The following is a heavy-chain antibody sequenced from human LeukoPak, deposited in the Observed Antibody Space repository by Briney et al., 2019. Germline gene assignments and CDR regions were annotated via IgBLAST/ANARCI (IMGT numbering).Heavy chain of an antibody. V-gene: IGHV1-69*06. CDR3: ARDREGYCSSTSCYPSNWFDP. J-gene: IGHJ5*02. CDR1: GGTFISYA. CDR2: IIPIFGTA. D-gene: IGHD2-2*01. Sequence: SVTVSCKASGGTFISYAISGVRQAPGQGREWMGGIIPIFGTANYAQKLRGRVTTTADKSTSTAYMELSSLRSEDTAVYYCARDREGYCSSTSCYPSNWFDPWGQGTLVTVSS.